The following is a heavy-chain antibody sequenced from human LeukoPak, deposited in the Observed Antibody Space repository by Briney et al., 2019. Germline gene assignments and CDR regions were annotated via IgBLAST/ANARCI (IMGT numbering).Heavy chain of an antibody. CDR3: AKVQEMDTILPPFHY. V-gene: IGHV3-23*01. CDR2: ISGSGGTT. D-gene: IGHD5-24*01. J-gene: IGHJ4*02. CDR1: GFTFSSYA. Sequence: GGSLRLSCAASGFTFSSYAMSRVRQAPGRGLEWVSVISGSGGTTFYEDSVKGRFAISRDNSKNTLYLQLNSLRAADTAVYYCAKVQEMDTILPPFHYWGQGTLVTVSS.